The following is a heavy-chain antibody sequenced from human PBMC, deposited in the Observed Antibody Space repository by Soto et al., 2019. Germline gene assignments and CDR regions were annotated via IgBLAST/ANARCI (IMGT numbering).Heavy chain of an antibody. Sequence: QVHLVESGGGVVQPGRSLRLSCAASGFTFSDYVIHWVRQAAGKGLEWVASMTYDGATEYYADSVKGRFTMSRDNSKRTLSLQMNSLRPEDTAVYYCARARLSIAVNDALDVWGQGTTVTVSS. J-gene: IGHJ3*01. CDR3: ARARLSIAVNDALDV. D-gene: IGHD3-3*02. V-gene: IGHV3-30*14. CDR2: MTYDGATE. CDR1: GFTFSDYV.